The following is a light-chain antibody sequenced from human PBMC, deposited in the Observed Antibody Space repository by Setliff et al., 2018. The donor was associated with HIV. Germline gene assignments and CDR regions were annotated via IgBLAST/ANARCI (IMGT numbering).Light chain of an antibody. CDR1: SNDIGAYNR. J-gene: IGLJ1*01. CDR2: DVT. Sequence: QSVLAQPASVSGSPGQSITISCTGTSNDIGAYNRVSWFQQLPGKVPKLMIYDVTHRPSGTSGRFSGSQSGNTASLTISGLQAEDKADYYCSSITTGGASDVFGTGTKVTVL. CDR3: SSITTGGASDV. V-gene: IGLV2-14*03.